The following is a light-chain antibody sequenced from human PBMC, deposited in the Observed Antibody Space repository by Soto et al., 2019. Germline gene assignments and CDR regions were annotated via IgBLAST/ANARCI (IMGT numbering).Light chain of an antibody. CDR3: CSYAGSTTFWV. Sequence: QSVLTQPASVSGSPGQSITFSCAGTSTDVGGYKLVSWYQQHPGKAPKLMIYEDTERPSGVSTRFSGSKSGNTASLTISGLQAEDEADYYCCSYAGSTTFWVFGGGTQLTVL. CDR1: STDVGGYKL. V-gene: IGLV2-23*01. J-gene: IGLJ7*01. CDR2: EDT.